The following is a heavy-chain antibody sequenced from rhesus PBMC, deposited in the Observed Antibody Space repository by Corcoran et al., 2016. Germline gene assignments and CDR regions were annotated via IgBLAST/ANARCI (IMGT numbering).Heavy chain of an antibody. V-gene: IGHV1S9*01. D-gene: IGHD6-25*01. J-gene: IGHJ4*01. CDR3: TRYPYSGSWNFDY. Sequence: QVQLVQSGAEVQTPGASVKLSCKASGYTFTSSFITWVSQAPGQVLEWIGWINPSNGNTGYEQKFQGRVTMTRDTSTSTAYMELSSLRSEDTAVYYCTRYPYSGSWNFDYWGQGVLVTVSS. CDR2: INPSNGNT. CDR1: GYTFTSSF.